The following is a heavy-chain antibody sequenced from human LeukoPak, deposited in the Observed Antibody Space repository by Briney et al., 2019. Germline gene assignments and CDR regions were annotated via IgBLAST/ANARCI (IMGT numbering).Heavy chain of an antibody. Sequence: GGSLRLSCAASGFTFSDYYMSWVRQAPGKGLEWVGFITNKPNGGTTEKTTSVKGRFTISRDDSKSITYLQMNSLRAEDTAVYYCQQLVLGLYWGQGTLVTVSS. CDR2: ITNKPNGGTT. CDR3: QQLVLGLY. V-gene: IGHV3-71*01. D-gene: IGHD6-6*01. J-gene: IGHJ4*02. CDR1: GFTFSDYY.